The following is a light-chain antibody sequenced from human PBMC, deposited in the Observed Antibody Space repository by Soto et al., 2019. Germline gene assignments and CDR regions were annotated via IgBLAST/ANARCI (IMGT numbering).Light chain of an antibody. V-gene: IGLV2-14*01. J-gene: IGLJ1*01. CDR3: CSYSASNTHNYV. CDR1: SGDIGGYNF. CDR2: EVN. Sequence: QSVLTQPSSVSGTPGQSITVSCTGTSGDIGGYNFVSWYQHHPGKAPQLIIYEVNLRPSGVSDRFSASRSGDTASLTISGLQAGDEADYYCCSYSASNTHNYVFGTWTKVKVL.